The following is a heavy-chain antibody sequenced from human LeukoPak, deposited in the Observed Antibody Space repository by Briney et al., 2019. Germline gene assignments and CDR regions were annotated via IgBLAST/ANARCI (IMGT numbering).Heavy chain of an antibody. J-gene: IGHJ4*02. CDR1: GYTFTSYG. Sequence: ASVKVSCKASGYTFTSYGISWVRRAPGQGLEWMGWIGAYNGNTNYAQKLQGRVTMTTDTSTSTAYMELRSLRSDDTAVYYCARDPPEYYDFWSGYYGHIRFDYWGQGTLVTVSS. CDR2: IGAYNGNT. D-gene: IGHD3-3*01. V-gene: IGHV1-18*01. CDR3: ARDPPEYYDFWSGYYGHIRFDY.